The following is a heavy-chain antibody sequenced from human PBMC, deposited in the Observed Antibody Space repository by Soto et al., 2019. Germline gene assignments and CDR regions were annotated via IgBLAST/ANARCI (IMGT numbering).Heavy chain of an antibody. V-gene: IGHV3-30-3*01. Sequence: QVQLMESGGGVVQPGRSLRLSCAASGFTFSSYAMHWVRQAPGKGLEWVAVISYDGSNKYYADSVKGRFTISRDNSKNTLYLQMNSLRAEDTAVYYCASDGLGYCSGGSCYYGYFDYWGQGTLVTVSS. CDR3: ASDGLGYCSGGSCYYGYFDY. D-gene: IGHD2-15*01. CDR1: GFTFSSYA. CDR2: ISYDGSNK. J-gene: IGHJ4*02.